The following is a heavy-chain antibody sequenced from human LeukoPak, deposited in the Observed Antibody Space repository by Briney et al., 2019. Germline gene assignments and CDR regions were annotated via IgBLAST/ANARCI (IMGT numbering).Heavy chain of an antibody. CDR1: GGTFSSYA. CDR3: ARDGEYVRPHGMDV. D-gene: IGHD3-10*01. J-gene: IGHJ6*02. V-gene: IGHV1-69*04. CDR2: IIPILGIA. Sequence: ASVKVSCKASGGTFSSYAISWVRQAPGQGLEWMGRIIPILGIANYAQKFQGRVTITADKSTSTAYMELSSLRSEDTAVYYCARDGEYVRPHGMDVWGQGTTVTVSS.